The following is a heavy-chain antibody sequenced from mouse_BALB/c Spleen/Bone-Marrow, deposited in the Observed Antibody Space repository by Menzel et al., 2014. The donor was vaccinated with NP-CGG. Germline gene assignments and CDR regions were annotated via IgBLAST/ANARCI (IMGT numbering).Heavy chain of an antibody. CDR3: ARPRFAY. V-gene: IGHV5-9-3*01. CDR2: ISSGGSYT. J-gene: IGHJ3*01. Sequence: EVKLVESGGGLVKPGGSLKLSCAASGFTFSSYAMSWVRQTPEKRLEWVATISSGGSYTYYPDSVKGRFTISRDNAKNPLYLQMRGLRSEDTAMYYCARPRFAYWGQGTLVTVSA. CDR1: GFTFSSYA.